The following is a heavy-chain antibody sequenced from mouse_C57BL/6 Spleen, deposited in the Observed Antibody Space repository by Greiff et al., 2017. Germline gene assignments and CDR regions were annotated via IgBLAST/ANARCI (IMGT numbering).Heavy chain of an antibody. CDR2: INPNNGGT. CDR3: ARKRTVFYFDY. J-gene: IGHJ2*01. V-gene: IGHV1-26*01. Sequence: EVQLQQSGPELVKPGASVKISCKASGYTFTDYYMNWVKQSHGKSLEWIGDINPNNGGTSYNQKFKGKATLTVDKSSSTAYMELRSLTSEDSAVYYCARKRTVFYFDYWGQGTTLTVSS. CDR1: GYTFTDYY. D-gene: IGHD4-1*01.